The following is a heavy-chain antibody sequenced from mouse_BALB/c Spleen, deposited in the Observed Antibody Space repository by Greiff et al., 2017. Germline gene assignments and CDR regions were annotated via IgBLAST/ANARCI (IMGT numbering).Heavy chain of an antibody. CDR2: INSNGGST. Sequence: EVMLVESGGGLVQPGGSLKLSCAASGFTFSSYGMSWVRQTPDKRLELVATINSNGGSTYYPDSVKGRFTISRDNAKNTLYLQMSSLKSEDTAMYYCARDRARYFDVWGAGTTVTVSS. J-gene: IGHJ1*01. V-gene: IGHV5-6-3*01. CDR1: GFTFSSYG. CDR3: ARDRARYFDV. D-gene: IGHD3-3*01.